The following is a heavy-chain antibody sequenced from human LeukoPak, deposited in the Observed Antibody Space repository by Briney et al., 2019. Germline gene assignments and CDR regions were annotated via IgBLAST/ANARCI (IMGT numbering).Heavy chain of an antibody. J-gene: IGHJ2*01. CDR3: ARAGGGPTTLYWYFDL. V-gene: IGHV3-30*04. CDR2: ISYDGSNK. D-gene: IGHD1-7*01. Sequence: GGSLRLSCAASGFTFSSYAMHWVRQAPGKGLEWVAVISYDGSNKYYADSVKGRFTISRDNSKNTLYLQMNSLRAEDTAIYYCARAGGGPTTLYWYFDLWGRGTLGTVSS. CDR1: GFTFSSYA.